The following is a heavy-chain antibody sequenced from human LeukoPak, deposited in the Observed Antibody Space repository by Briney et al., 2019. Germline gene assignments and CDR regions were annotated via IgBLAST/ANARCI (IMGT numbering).Heavy chain of an antibody. V-gene: IGHV3-53*04. CDR2: IYSGGST. D-gene: IGHD3-3*01. CDR1: GLTVSSNY. CDR3: ARAPGGNDFWSGYLRKDYYYYGMDV. J-gene: IGHJ6*02. Sequence: GGSLRLSCAASGLTVSSNYMSWVRQAPGKGLEWVSVIYSGGSTYYADSVKGRFTISRHNSKNTLYLQMNSLRAEDTAVYYCARAPGGNDFWSGYLRKDYYYYGMDVWGQGTTVTVSS.